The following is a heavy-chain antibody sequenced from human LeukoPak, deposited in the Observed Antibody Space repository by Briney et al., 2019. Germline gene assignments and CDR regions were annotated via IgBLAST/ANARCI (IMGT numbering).Heavy chain of an antibody. CDR2: ISSSSNYI. D-gene: IGHD1-1*01. J-gene: IGHJ4*02. Sequence: PGGSLRLSCAASGFTFSSHSMTWVRQAPGKGLEWVSSISSSSNYIYYADSVKGRFTISRDNSKNTLYLQMKSLRAEDTAVYYCAKFFWNGGNWGQGTLVTVSS. CDR3: AKFFWNGGN. V-gene: IGHV3-21*04. CDR1: GFTFSSHS.